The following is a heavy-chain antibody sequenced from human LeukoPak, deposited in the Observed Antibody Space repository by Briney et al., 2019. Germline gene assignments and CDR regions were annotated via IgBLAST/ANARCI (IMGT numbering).Heavy chain of an antibody. CDR3: ARSLRVRGVPDYMDV. Sequence: PGGSLRLPCAASGFTFSNYWMHWVRQAPGKGLVWVSRINSDGSSTNYADSVKGRFTISRDNAKNTLYLQMNNLRADDTAVYYCARSLRVRGVPDYMDVWGKGTTVTVS. CDR2: INSDGSST. V-gene: IGHV3-74*01. J-gene: IGHJ6*03. CDR1: GFTFSNYW. D-gene: IGHD3-10*01.